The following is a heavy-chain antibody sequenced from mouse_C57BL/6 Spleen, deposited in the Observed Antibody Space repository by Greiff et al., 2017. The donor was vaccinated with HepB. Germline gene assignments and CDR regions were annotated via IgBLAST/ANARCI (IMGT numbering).Heavy chain of an antibody. CDR1: GYTFTSYW. CDR2: IDPSDSYT. Sequence: QVQLQQPGAELVKPGASVKLSCKASGYTFTSYWMQWVNQRPGQGLEWIGEIDPSDSYTNYNQKFKGKATLTVDKSSSTAYMQLSSLTSEDSAVYYCAGHGYGSRSDYWGQGTTLTVSS. J-gene: IGHJ2*01. D-gene: IGHD1-1*01. V-gene: IGHV1-50*01. CDR3: AGHGYGSRSDY.